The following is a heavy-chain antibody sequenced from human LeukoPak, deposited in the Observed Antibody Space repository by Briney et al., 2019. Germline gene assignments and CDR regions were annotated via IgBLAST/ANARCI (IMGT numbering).Heavy chain of an antibody. CDR1: GFTFRSYS. CDR2: VSGGSSTI. J-gene: IGHJ4*02. Sequence: PGGSLRLSCAVSGFTFRSYSMSWVRQAPGKGLEWVSYVSGGSSTIYYADSVKGRFTISRDNAKNSLYLQMNSLRAEDTAVYYCARYDSSGLDYWAREPWSPSPQ. D-gene: IGHD3-22*01. CDR3: ARYDSSGLDY. V-gene: IGHV3-48*01.